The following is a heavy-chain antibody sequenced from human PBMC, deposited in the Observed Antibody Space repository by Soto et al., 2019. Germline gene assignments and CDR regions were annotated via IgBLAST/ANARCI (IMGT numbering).Heavy chain of an antibody. J-gene: IGHJ4*02. V-gene: IGHV3-13*04. CDR1: GFTVSSDD. Sequence: HGGSLRLSCSASGFTVSSDDMHWVRQGPGKGPEWVSAIGTAGDTNYAGSVKGRFTISRENAKNSLYLQMNSLRAGDTAIYFCARAIGPTLFDYWGQGTLVTVSS. CDR2: IGTAGDT. CDR3: ARAIGPTLFDY. D-gene: IGHD3-22*01.